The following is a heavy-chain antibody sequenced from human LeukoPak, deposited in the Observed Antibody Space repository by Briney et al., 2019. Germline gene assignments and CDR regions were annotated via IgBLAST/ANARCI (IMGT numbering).Heavy chain of an antibody. V-gene: IGHV3-23*01. Sequence: GESLKISCAASGFTFSSYAMSWVRQAPGKGLEWVSAISGSGGSTYYADSVKGRFTISRHNSKNTLYLQMNSLRAEDTAVYYCAKEAAGTLRSDGADYWGQGTLVTVSS. CDR3: AKEAAGTLRSDGADY. J-gene: IGHJ4*02. D-gene: IGHD6-13*01. CDR1: GFTFSSYA. CDR2: ISGSGGST.